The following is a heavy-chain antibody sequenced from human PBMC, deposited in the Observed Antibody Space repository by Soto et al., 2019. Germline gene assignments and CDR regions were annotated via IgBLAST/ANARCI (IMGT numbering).Heavy chain of an antibody. CDR3: ARDLVVVVPAAIRYYYYYGMDV. CDR1: GGSISSYY. D-gene: IGHD2-2*01. Sequence: SETLSLTCTVSGGSISSYYWSWIRQPPGKGLEWIGYIYYSGSTNYNPSLKSRVTISVDTSKNQFSLKLSSVTAADTAVYYCARDLVVVVPAAIRYYYYYGMDVWGQGTTVTVSS. V-gene: IGHV4-59*01. J-gene: IGHJ6*02. CDR2: IYYSGST.